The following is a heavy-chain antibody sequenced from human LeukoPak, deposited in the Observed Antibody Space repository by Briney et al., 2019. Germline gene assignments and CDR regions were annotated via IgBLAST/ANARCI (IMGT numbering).Heavy chain of an antibody. V-gene: IGHV1-2*02. D-gene: IGHD2-15*01. CDR1: GYTFTGYY. Sequence: GASVKVSCKASGYTFTGYYMHWVRQAPGQGLEWMGWINPNSGGTNYAQKFQGRVAMTRDTSISTAYMELSRLRSDDTAVYYCARDRSSGYCSGGSCNSRHFQHWGQGTLVTVSS. CDR3: ARDRSSGYCSGGSCNSRHFQH. J-gene: IGHJ1*01. CDR2: INPNSGGT.